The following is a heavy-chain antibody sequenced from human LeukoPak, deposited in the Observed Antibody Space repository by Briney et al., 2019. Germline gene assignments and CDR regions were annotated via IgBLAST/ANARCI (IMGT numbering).Heavy chain of an antibody. CDR2: IRSESSST. Sequence: PGGSLRLSCAASGFTFSRYTMNWVRQAPGKELEWISNIRSESSSTTYADSVKGRFTISRDNAKNSLYLQINSLRAKDTAVYYCVRDLNWAFDYWGQGTLVTVSS. J-gene: IGHJ4*02. V-gene: IGHV3-48*01. CDR3: VRDLNWAFDY. CDR1: GFTFSRYT. D-gene: IGHD3-16*01.